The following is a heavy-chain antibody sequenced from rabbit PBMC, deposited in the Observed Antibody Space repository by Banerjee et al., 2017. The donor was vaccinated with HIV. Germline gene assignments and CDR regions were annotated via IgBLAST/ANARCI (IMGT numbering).Heavy chain of an antibody. CDR3: ARDRKTNSGYLFNL. CDR1: GFSFSGSYW. J-gene: IGHJ4*01. CDR2: INAGNDGST. V-gene: IGHV1S40*01. D-gene: IGHD1-1*01. Sequence: QSLEESGGDLVKPGGSLTLTCTASGFSFSGSYWICWVRQAPVTGLEWIACINAGNDGSTCYASWAKGRFTISKTSSTTVTLQMTSLTAADTATYFCARDRKTNSGYLFNLWGPGTLVTVS.